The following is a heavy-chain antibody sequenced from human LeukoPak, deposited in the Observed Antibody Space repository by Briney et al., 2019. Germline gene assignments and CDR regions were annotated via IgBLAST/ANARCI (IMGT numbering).Heavy chain of an antibody. CDR1: GYIFTTYW. CDR3: ARRSRTGDLIFDY. J-gene: IGHJ4*02. V-gene: IGHV5-51*01. CDR2: IYPDDSDT. Sequence: PGASLKISCKCSGYIFTTYWIGWVRQLPGKGPEWLGIIYPDDSDTRYSPSFQGQATFSADKSISTAYLQWSSLQASDTAMYYCARRSRTGDLIFDYWGQGTLVTVSS. D-gene: IGHD2-8*02.